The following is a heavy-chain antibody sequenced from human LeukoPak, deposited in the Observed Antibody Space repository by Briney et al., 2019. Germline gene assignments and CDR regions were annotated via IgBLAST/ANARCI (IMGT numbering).Heavy chain of an antibody. Sequence: SETLSLTCAVYGGSFSGYYWSWIRQPPGKGLEWIGYVYYSGSTNYNPSLNSRVTISVDTSKNQFSLKLGSVTAADTAIYYCARDSRTTTAFDIWGQGTMVTVSS. CDR3: ARDSRTTTAFDI. CDR2: VYYSGST. CDR1: GGSFSGYY. D-gene: IGHD1-1*01. J-gene: IGHJ3*02. V-gene: IGHV4-59*01.